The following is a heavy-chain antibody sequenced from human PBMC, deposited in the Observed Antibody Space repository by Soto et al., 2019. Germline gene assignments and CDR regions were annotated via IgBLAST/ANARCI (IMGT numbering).Heavy chain of an antibody. CDR1: GFTFSSYW. CDR3: SIVWLGIYGLDY. CDR2: ITSDGSST. J-gene: IGHJ4*02. V-gene: IGHV3-74*01. D-gene: IGHD6-19*01. Sequence: EVQLVESGGGLVQPGGSLRLSCAASGFTFSSYWMHWVRQAPGKGLVWVSRITSDGSSTSYADSVKGRFTISRDNAKNTLYLEMNSQRAEDTAVYYCSIVWLGIYGLDYWGQGTLVTVSS.